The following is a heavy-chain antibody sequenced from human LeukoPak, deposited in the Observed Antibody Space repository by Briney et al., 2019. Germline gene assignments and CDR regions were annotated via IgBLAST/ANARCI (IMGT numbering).Heavy chain of an antibody. V-gene: IGHV3-48*03. CDR3: AAKEGTRSDFDY. J-gene: IGHJ4*02. D-gene: IGHD1-14*01. CDR1: GFTFSSYE. Sequence: GGSLRLSCAASGFTFSSYEMNWARQAPGKGLEWISYISSSGNTTHYADSAKVRFTISRDNAKNSLYLQMNSLRGEDTAVYYCAAKEGTRSDFDYWGQGTLVTVAA. CDR2: ISSSGNTT.